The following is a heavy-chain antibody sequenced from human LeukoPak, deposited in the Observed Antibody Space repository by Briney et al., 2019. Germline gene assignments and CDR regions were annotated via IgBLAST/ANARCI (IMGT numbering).Heavy chain of an antibody. V-gene: IGHV3-21*01. D-gene: IGHD3-22*01. J-gene: IGHJ5*02. Sequence: GGSLRLSCAASRFTFSSYTMNWVRQAPGKGLEWVSSISSSSSYIYYTDPVKGRFTISRDNAKNSLYLQMNSLRAEDTAVYYCARVYYYDSTGYSGFVPWGQGTLVTVSS. CDR3: ARVYYYDSTGYSGFVP. CDR1: RFTFSSYT. CDR2: ISSSSSYI.